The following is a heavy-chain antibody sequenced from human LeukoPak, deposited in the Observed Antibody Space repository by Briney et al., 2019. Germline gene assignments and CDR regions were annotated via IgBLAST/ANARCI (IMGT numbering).Heavy chain of an antibody. D-gene: IGHD2-15*01. J-gene: IGHJ4*02. V-gene: IGHV3-23*01. CDR2: ISGSGGST. Sequence: GSLRLSCAASGFTFSSYAMSWVRQAPGKGLEWVSAISGSGGSTYYADSVKGRFTISRDNSKNTLYLQMNSLRAEDTAVYYCAKDSGYCSGGSCDFDYWGQGTLVTVSS. CDR1: GFTFSSYA. CDR3: AKDSGYCSGGSCDFDY.